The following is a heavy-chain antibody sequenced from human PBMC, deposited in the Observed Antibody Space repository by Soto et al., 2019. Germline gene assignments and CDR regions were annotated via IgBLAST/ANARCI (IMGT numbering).Heavy chain of an antibody. CDR2: IIPIFGTA. CDR1: GGTFNRYT. CDR3: ALRGFRDGNNSKYNYSGMDV. V-gene: IGHV1-69*01. J-gene: IGHJ6*02. D-gene: IGHD1-1*01. Sequence: VQLVQSRAEVKKPGSSVKLSCKASGGTFNRYTISWVRQAPGQGLEWMGGIIPIFGTANYAQKFQGRVAIIADESTSAAYMELRSLRSEDTAVYYCALRGFRDGNNSKYNYSGMDVWGQGTTVTVSS.